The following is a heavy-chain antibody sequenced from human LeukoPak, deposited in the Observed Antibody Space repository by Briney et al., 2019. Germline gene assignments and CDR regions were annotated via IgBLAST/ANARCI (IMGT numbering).Heavy chain of an antibody. J-gene: IGHJ4*02. V-gene: IGHV4-30-4*08. D-gene: IGHD3-3*01. CDR1: GGSISSGDYY. CDR3: ARTFRESYYDFWSGYSTLDY. CDR2: IYYSGST. Sequence: SETLSLTCTVSGGSISSGDYYWSWIRQPPGKGLEWIGYIYYSGSTYYNPSLKSRVTISVDTTKNQFSLKLSSVTAADTAVYYCARTFRESYYDFWSGYSTLDYWGQGTLVTLSS.